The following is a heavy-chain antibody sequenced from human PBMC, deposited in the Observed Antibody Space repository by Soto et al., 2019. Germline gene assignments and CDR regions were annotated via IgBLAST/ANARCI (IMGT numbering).Heavy chain of an antibody. CDR1: GFTFSDYY. D-gene: IGHD2-15*01. J-gene: IGHJ4*02. Sequence: VQLVESGGGLVQPGGSLRLSCAASGFTFSDYYLDWVRQAPGKGLEWVGRAGSKANSYTTEYAASVKGRFTISRDDSENLLYLQMNSLGFEDTAVYFCARASCSGGTCYSGVNWGQGTLVTVSS. V-gene: IGHV3-72*01. CDR3: ARASCSGGTCYSGVN. CDR2: AGSKANSYTT.